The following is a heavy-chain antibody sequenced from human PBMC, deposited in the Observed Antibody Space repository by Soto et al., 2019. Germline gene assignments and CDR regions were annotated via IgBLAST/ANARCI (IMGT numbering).Heavy chain of an antibody. CDR3: AREAHIVLVPAAFDP. CDR1: GGSVSSGSYY. D-gene: IGHD2-2*01. J-gene: IGHJ5*02. V-gene: IGHV4-61*01. CDR2: IYYSGST. Sequence: PSETLSLTCTVSGGSVSSGSYYWSWIRQPPGKGLEWIGYIYYSGSTNYNPSLKSRVTISVDTSKNQFSLKLSSVTAADTAVYYCAREAHIVLVPAAFDPWGQGTLVTVSS.